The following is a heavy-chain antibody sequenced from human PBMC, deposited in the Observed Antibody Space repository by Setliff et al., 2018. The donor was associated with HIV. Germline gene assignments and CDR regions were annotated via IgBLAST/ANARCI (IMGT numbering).Heavy chain of an antibody. Sequence: GESLKISCIASGFSFNNYWMAWIRQAPGRGLEWAAIISNDGGREYYVDSVKGRFTISRDNAKSSLYLQMNSLRAEDTAVYYCAKIQNPQGYYYDSSGYYPHPGSPDYWGQGTLVTV. CDR3: AKIQNPQGYYYDSSGYYPHPGSPDY. CDR2: ISNDGGRE. J-gene: IGHJ4*02. V-gene: IGHV3-7*01. CDR1: GFSFNNYW. D-gene: IGHD3-22*01.